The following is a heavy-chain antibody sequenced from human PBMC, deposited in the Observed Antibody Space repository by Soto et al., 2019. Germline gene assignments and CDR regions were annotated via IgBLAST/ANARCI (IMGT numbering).Heavy chain of an antibody. Sequence: ASVKVSCKVSGYTLTELSMHWVRQAPGKGLEWMGSVDPEDGETIYAQKFQGRVTMTEDTSTDTAYMELSSLRSEDTAVYYCATEGGNWNLRCYYYDGMDVWGQGTTVTVSS. J-gene: IGHJ6*02. CDR3: ATEGGNWNLRCYYYDGMDV. CDR2: VDPEDGET. D-gene: IGHD1-1*01. V-gene: IGHV1-24*01. CDR1: GYTLTELS.